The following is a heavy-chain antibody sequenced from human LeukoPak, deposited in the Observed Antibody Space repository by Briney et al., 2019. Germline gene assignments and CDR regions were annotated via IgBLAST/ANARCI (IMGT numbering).Heavy chain of an antibody. CDR1: GFTFTSSA. CDR3: AADPRGYSYGYPLGY. Sequence: GTSVKVSCKASGFTFTSSAMQWVRQARGQRLEWIGWIVVGSGNTNYAQKFQERVTITRDMSTSTAYMELSSLRSEDTVVYYCAADPRGYSYGYPLGYWGQGTLVTVSS. D-gene: IGHD5-18*01. CDR2: IVVGSGNT. V-gene: IGHV1-58*02. J-gene: IGHJ4*02.